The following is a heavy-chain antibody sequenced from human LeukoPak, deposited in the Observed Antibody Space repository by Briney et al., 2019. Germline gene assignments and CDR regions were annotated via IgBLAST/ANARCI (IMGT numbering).Heavy chain of an antibody. CDR1: GGSISNSY. D-gene: IGHD6-13*01. Sequence: SETLSLTCTVSGGSISNSYWSWIRQPPGKGLEWIGYIYYSGSTNYNPSLKSRVTISVDTSKNQFSLKLSSVTAADTAVYYCARQSSSSWYTGLDYWGQGTLVTVSS. CDR3: ARQSSSSWYTGLDY. V-gene: IGHV4-59*08. J-gene: IGHJ4*02. CDR2: IYYSGST.